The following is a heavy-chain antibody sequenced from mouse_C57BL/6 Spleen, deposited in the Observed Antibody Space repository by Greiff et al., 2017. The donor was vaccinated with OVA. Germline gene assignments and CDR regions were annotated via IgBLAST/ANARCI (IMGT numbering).Heavy chain of an antibody. V-gene: IGHV1-47*01. CDR2: FHPYNDDT. CDR1: GYTFTTYP. J-gene: IGHJ1*03. D-gene: IGHD2-2*01. Sequence: VKLVESGAELVKPGASVKMSCKASGYTFTTYPIEWMKQNHGKSLEWIGNFHPYNDDTKYNEKFKGKATLTVEKSSSTVYLELSRLTSDDSAVYVCAIIYYGYGWYFDVWGTGTTVTVSS. CDR3: AIIYYGYGWYFDV.